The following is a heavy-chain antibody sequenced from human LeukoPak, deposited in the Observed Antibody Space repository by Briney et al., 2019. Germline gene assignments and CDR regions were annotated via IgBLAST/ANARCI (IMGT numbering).Heavy chain of an antibody. V-gene: IGHV3-53*01. Sequence: GGSLRLSCAASGFTVSSNFMSWVRQAPGKGLECVSVIYSRGGTYYADSVQGRFTISRDASKNTLFLQMNSLRADDTAMYYCARQGRYSGSSAIDYWGQGTLVTVSS. CDR2: IYSRGGT. D-gene: IGHD1-26*01. CDR1: GFTVSSNF. CDR3: ARQGRYSGSSAIDY. J-gene: IGHJ4*02.